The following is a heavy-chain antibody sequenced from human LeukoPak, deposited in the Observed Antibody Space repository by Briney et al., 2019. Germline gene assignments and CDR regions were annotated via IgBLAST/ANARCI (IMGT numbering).Heavy chain of an antibody. Sequence: PSETPFPTCPGPGWALSRYYWGWIRQPPREGLEWIGRIYTSGSTNYNPSLKSRVTISADKSKKQFSLKLSSVTAADTAVYYCAREGSGSYLGYYYYMDVWGKGTTVTVSS. J-gene: IGHJ6*03. V-gene: IGHV4-4*07. CDR2: IYTSGST. D-gene: IGHD3-10*01. CDR1: GWALSRYY. CDR3: AREGSGSYLGYYYYMDV.